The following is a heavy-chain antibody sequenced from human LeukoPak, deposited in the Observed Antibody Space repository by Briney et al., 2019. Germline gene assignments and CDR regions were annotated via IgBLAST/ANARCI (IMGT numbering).Heavy chain of an antibody. CDR1: GFTFSSYG. D-gene: IGHD6-19*01. Sequence: GGSLRLSCAASGFTFSSYGMHWVRQAPGKGLEWVAFIRYDGSNKYYADSVKGRFTISRDNSKNTLYLQMNSLRAEDTAVYYCAKEKYSSGWYRDPYYYMDVWGKGTTVTVSS. CDR2: IRYDGSNK. CDR3: AKEKYSSGWYRDPYYYMDV. J-gene: IGHJ6*03. V-gene: IGHV3-30*02.